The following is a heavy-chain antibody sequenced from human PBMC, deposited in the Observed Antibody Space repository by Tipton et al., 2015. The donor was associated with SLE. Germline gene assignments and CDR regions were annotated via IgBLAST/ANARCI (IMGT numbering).Heavy chain of an antibody. CDR3: ARAGDTMIDYYYYGMDV. V-gene: IGHV1-46*01. Sequence: QSGAEVNKPGASVKVSCKASGYTFTSYYMHWVRQAPGQGLEWMGIINPTGGSTSYAQKFQGRVTMTRDTSISTAYMELSRLRSDDTAVYYCARAGDTMIDYYYYGMDVWGQGTTVTVSS. D-gene: IGHD3-22*01. CDR2: INPTGGST. J-gene: IGHJ6*02. CDR1: GYTFTSYY.